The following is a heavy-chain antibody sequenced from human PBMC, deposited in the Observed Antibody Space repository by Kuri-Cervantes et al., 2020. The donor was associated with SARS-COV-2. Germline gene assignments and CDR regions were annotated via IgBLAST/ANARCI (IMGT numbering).Heavy chain of an antibody. CDR1: GGSFSGYY. D-gene: IGHD2-15*01. Sequence: SCAVYGGSFSGYYWSWIRQPPGKGLEWIGEINHSGSTNYNPSLKSLVTISVDTSKNQFSLKLSSVTAADTAVYYCARFNIVVVVAATPVGGWFDPWGQGTLVTVSS. V-gene: IGHV4-34*09. CDR3: ARFNIVVVVAATPVGGWFDP. CDR2: INHSGST. J-gene: IGHJ5*02.